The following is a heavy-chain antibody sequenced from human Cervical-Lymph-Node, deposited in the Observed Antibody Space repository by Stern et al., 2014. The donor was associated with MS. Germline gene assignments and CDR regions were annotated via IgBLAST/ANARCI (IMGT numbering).Heavy chain of an antibody. CDR3: ARHVQGFDY. Sequence: EVQLVQSGAEVKKPGESLKISWKLSGNSFTISYIAWVRQMTGKGLEWMGVIYPYDSDTTYSPSFQGHVTISADKSITTAYLQWSSLRASDTAMYYCARHVQGFDYWGQGTLVTVSS. V-gene: IGHV5-51*01. CDR2: IYPYDSDT. CDR1: GNSFTISY. J-gene: IGHJ4*02.